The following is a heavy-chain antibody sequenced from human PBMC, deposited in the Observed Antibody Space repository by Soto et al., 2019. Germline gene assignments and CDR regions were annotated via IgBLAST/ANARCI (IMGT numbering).Heavy chain of an antibody. J-gene: IGHJ4*02. CDR3: AREGYGAVAGFDY. CDR2: ISVYNGNT. CDR1: GYTFTNYG. V-gene: IGHV1-18*01. D-gene: IGHD6-19*01. Sequence: ASVKVSCKASGYTFTNYGISWVRQAPGQGLEWMGWISVYNGNTNYAQKVQGRVTMTTDTSTSTAYMELSSLRSEDTAVYYCAREGYGAVAGFDYWGQGTRVTVSS.